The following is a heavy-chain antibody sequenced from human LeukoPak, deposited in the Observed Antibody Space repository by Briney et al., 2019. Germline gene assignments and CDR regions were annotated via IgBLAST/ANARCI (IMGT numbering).Heavy chain of an antibody. CDR2: INSDGSST. CDR1: GFTFSSYW. V-gene: IGHV3-74*01. J-gene: IGHJ6*03. D-gene: IGHD3-3*01. Sequence: GGSLRLSCAASGFTFSSYWMHWVRQAPGKGLVWVSRINSDGSSTSYADSVKGRFTISRDNAKNTLYLQMNSLRAEDTAVYYCAFGPGYQKGITIFGVVIILAMVRGVIIPPGLSYYYYMDVWGKGTTVTVSS. CDR3: AFGPGYQKGITIFGVVIILAMVRGVIIPPGLSYYYYMDV.